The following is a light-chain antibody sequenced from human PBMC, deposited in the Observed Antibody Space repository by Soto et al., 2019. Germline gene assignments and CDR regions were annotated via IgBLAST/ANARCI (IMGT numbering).Light chain of an antibody. J-gene: IGLJ3*02. CDR1: SSNIGINT. CDR2: SNN. CDR3: AAWDNSLNGWV. V-gene: IGLV1-44*01. Sequence: QSVLTQSPSASGTPGQRVTISCSGGSSNIGINTVIWYQQFPGTAPKLLMYSNNQRPSGVPDRFSGSKSGTSASLAISGLQSDDEADYYCAAWDNSLNGWVFGGGTKVTVL.